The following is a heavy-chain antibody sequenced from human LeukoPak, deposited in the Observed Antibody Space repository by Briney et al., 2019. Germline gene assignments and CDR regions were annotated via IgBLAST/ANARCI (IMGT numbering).Heavy chain of an antibody. Sequence: GGSLRLSCTASGFTFSSYAMSWVRQAPGKGLEWVSGISGSGGSTYYADSVKGRFTISRDNSKNTLYLQMNSLRAEDTAVYYCAKGRDGYNADFDYWGQGTLVTVSS. CDR2: ISGSGGST. CDR3: AKGRDGYNADFDY. V-gene: IGHV3-23*01. CDR1: GFTFSSYA. J-gene: IGHJ4*02. D-gene: IGHD5-24*01.